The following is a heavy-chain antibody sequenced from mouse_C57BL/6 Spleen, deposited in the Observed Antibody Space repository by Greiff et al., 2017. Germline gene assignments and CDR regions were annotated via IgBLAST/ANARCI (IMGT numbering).Heavy chain of an antibody. CDR2: INPSNGGT. Sequence: QVQLQQPGTELVKPGASVKLSCKASGYTFTSYWMHWVKQRPGQGLEWIGKINPSNGGTNYNEKFKSKATLTVDKSSSTASMQRSSLTSEDTAVYYCATQASYAMDYWGQGTSVTVSS. J-gene: IGHJ4*01. D-gene: IGHD3-1*01. CDR1: GYTFTSYW. V-gene: IGHV1-53*01. CDR3: ATQASYAMDY.